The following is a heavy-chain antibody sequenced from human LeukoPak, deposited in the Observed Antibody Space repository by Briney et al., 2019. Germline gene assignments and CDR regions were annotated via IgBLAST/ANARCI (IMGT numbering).Heavy chain of an antibody. V-gene: IGHV3-9*01. CDR2: ISWNSGSI. CDR3: AKGPGAYYYYYGMDV. J-gene: IGHJ6*02. Sequence: GGSLRLSCAASGFTFYDYAMHWVRQAPGKGLEWVSGISWNSGSIGYADSVTGRFTISRDNAKNSLYLQMNSLRAEDTALYYCAKGPGAYYYYYGMDVWGQGTTVTVSS. CDR1: GFTFYDYA.